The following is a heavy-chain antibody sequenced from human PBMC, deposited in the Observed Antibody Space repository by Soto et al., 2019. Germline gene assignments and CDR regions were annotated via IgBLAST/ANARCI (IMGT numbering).Heavy chain of an antibody. CDR2: IDHSGTT. V-gene: IGHV4-4*02. J-gene: IGHJ3*02. Sequence: SETLSLTCAVSGVSISIPNWWAWVRQAPGKGLEWIGEIDHSGTTNYNPSLNSRVTISLDRSKNQFSLRLNSVAAADTAVYFCARGKFYAFDIWGQGTMVTVS. CDR3: ARGKFYAFDI. CDR1: GVSISIPNW.